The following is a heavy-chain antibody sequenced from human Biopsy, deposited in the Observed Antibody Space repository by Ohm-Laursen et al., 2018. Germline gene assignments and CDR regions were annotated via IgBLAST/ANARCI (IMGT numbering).Heavy chain of an antibody. J-gene: IGHJ3*01. D-gene: IGHD3-3*01. CDR1: GGSIISYY. V-gene: IGHV4-59*01. Sequence: SETLSLTCTVSGGSIISYYWSWIRQPPGKGLEWIGNFYYSGSTNYNPSLKSRIIMTLDRSKSQFSLRLTSVTAADTAVFFCARLYRLDDYWNDDPPDAFDVWGQGTMVTVPS. CDR3: ARLYRLDDYWNDDPPDAFDV. CDR2: FYYSGST.